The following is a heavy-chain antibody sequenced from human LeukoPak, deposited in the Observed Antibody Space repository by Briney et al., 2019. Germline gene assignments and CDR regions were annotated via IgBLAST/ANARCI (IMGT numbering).Heavy chain of an antibody. Sequence: SQTLSLTCAISGDSVSSNSAAWNWIRHSPSRGLEWLVRIYYRSKWYNDYAVSVKSRITINPDTSKNQFSLQLNSVTPEDTAVYYCARGPAGTISHYYYYGMDVWGQGTTVTVSS. D-gene: IGHD6-19*01. J-gene: IGHJ6*02. V-gene: IGHV6-1*01. CDR2: IYYRSKWYN. CDR3: ARGPAGTISHYYYYGMDV. CDR1: GDSVSSNSAA.